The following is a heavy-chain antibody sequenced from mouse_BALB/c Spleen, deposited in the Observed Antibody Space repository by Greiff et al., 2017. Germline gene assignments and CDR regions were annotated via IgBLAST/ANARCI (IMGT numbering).Heavy chain of an antibody. D-gene: IGHD2-4*01. J-gene: IGHJ4*01. CDR2: INPSSGYT. CDR1: GYTFTSYT. Sequence: VQLQQSAAELARPGASVKMSCKASGYTFTSYTMHWVKQRPGQGLEWIGYINPSSGYTEYNQKFKDKTTLTADKSSSAAYMQLSSLTSEDSAVYYCAKLRRADAMDDGGEGTSVTVSS. CDR3: AKLRRADAMDD. V-gene: IGHV1-4*02.